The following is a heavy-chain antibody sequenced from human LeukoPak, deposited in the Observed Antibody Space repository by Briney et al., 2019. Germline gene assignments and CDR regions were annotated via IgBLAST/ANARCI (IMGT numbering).Heavy chain of an antibody. J-gene: IGHJ4*02. Sequence: GGSLRLSCAASGLAFSSYAMSWVRQAPGKGLEWVSAISGSGGSTYYADSVKGRFTISRDNSKNTLYLQMNSLRAEDTAVYYCAKVGYSYDIDYWGQGTLVTVSS. CDR1: GLAFSSYA. CDR3: AKVGYSYDIDY. V-gene: IGHV3-23*01. CDR2: ISGSGGST. D-gene: IGHD5-18*01.